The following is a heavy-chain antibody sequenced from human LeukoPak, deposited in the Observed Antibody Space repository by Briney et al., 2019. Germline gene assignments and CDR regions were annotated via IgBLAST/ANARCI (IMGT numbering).Heavy chain of an antibody. J-gene: IGHJ5*02. CDR3: ARGQGSGFDP. CDR1: GGSFSSYY. Sequence: LETLSLTCVVSGGSFSSYYWIWLRQPPGKGLEWIGEINHSGSTSSNPSLKNRVSMSVDTSKSHFSLRLSSVTAADTAVYYCARGQGSGFDPWGQGTLVIVSS. CDR2: INHSGST. V-gene: IGHV4-34*01.